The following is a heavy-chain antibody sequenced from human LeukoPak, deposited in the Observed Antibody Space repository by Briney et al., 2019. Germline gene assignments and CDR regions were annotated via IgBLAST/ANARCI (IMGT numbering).Heavy chain of an antibody. CDR1: GFTFSSYA. CDR3: AKGNGSPTVTPSDY. Sequence: GGSLRLSCAASGFTFSSYAMSWVRQAPGKGLEGVSAISGSGGSRYYADSVKGRFTISRDNSKNTLYLQMNSLRAEDTAVYSCAKGNGSPTVTPSDYWGQGTLVTVSS. J-gene: IGHJ4*02. V-gene: IGHV3-23*01. D-gene: IGHD4-17*01. CDR2: ISGSGGSR.